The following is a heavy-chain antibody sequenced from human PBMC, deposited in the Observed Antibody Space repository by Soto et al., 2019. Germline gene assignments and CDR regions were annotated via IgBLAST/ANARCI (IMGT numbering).Heavy chain of an antibody. CDR1: GGSISSGGYY. J-gene: IGHJ4*02. Sequence: SETLSLTCTVSGGSISSGGYYWSWIRQHPGKGLEWIGYIYYSGSTYYNPSLKSRVTISVDTSKNQFSLKLSSVTAADTAVYYCARVGDYGDLKTSYFDYWGQGTLVTVSS. D-gene: IGHD4-17*01. V-gene: IGHV4-31*03. CDR2: IYYSGST. CDR3: ARVGDYGDLKTSYFDY.